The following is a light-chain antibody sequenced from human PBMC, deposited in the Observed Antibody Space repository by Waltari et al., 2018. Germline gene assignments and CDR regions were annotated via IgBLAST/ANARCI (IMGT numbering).Light chain of an antibody. CDR3: QNHERLPAT. Sequence: EVVLTQSPGTLSLSPGERATLPCRASQSVSSFLAWYQQKPGQAPRLLIYHASNRATGIPDRFSGSGSGTDFSLTISRLEPEDFAVYYCQNHERLPATFGQGTKVEI. J-gene: IGKJ1*01. V-gene: IGKV3-20*01. CDR1: QSVSSF. CDR2: HAS.